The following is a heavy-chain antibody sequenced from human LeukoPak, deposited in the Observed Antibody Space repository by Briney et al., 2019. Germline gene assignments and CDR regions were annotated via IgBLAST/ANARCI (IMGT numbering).Heavy chain of an antibody. CDR2: INHSGST. J-gene: IGHJ4*02. Sequence: SETLSLTCAVYGGSFSGYYWSWIRQPPGKGLEWIGEINHSGSTYYNPSLKSRVTISVDRSKNQFSLKLSSVTAADTAVYYCARAAAGRLLDYWGQGTLVTVSS. CDR3: ARAAAGRLLDY. D-gene: IGHD6-13*01. V-gene: IGHV4-34*01. CDR1: GGSFSGYY.